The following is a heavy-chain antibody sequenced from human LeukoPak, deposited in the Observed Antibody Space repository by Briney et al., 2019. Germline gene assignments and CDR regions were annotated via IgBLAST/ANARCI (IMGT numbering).Heavy chain of an antibody. CDR3: ARYIRGPDYYIDV. CDR1: GGSLSSDY. D-gene: IGHD1-14*01. J-gene: IGHJ6*03. V-gene: IGHV4-59*01. Sequence: SETLSLTCTASGGSLSSDYWSWIRQPPGKGLEWIGYVSYSGSTNYNPSLNSRLTISLDTSKTRFSLKLSSVTAADAAKYFCARYIRGPDYYIDVWGRGTTVTVSS. CDR2: VSYSGST.